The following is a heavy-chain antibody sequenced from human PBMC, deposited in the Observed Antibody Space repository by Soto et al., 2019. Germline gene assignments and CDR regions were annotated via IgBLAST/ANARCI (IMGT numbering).Heavy chain of an antibody. CDR3: ARDSQYSTDWQRFDS. D-gene: IGHD6-6*01. CDR2: VNTYNGNP. CDR1: GYTFTNYA. V-gene: IGHV1-18*01. J-gene: IGHJ4*02. Sequence: QVRLVQSGVEVKKPGASVKVSCKASGYTFTNYAISWVRQAPGRGLEWMGWVNTYNGNPNYAQIFQGRVTMTTDTSTGTAYMDLRSLKSDDSDVYYCARDSQYSTDWQRFDSWGQGTLVTVSS.